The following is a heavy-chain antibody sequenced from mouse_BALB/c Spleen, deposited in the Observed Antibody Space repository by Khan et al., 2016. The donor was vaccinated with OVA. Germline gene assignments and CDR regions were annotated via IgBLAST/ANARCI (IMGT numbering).Heavy chain of an antibody. CDR2: ISYSGNT. V-gene: IGHV3-2*02. CDR1: GYSITSDYA. D-gene: IGHD1-1*01. CDR3: ARVYGGDFDY. J-gene: IGHJ2*01. Sequence: VQLKQSGPGLVKPSQSLSLTCTVTGYSITSDYAWNWIRQFPGNKLEWMCIISYSGNTNYNPSLKSRISFTRDTSKNQFYLQLNSVTTEDTATYYCARVYGGDFDYWGQGTTLTVSS.